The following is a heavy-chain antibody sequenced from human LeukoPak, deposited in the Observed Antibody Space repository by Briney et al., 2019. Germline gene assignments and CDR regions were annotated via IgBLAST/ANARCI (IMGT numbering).Heavy chain of an antibody. V-gene: IGHV3-7*03. Sequence: LSGGSLRLSCEASGFTFTSHWMSWVRQVPGKGLEWVAKINEDGREKYYVDSVKGRFTISRDNAKNSLYLQMNSLRAEDTALYYCAKDGSSSYYYYMDVWGKGTTVTVSS. CDR2: INEDGREK. D-gene: IGHD6-6*01. CDR1: GFTFTSHW. J-gene: IGHJ6*03. CDR3: AKDGSSSYYYYMDV.